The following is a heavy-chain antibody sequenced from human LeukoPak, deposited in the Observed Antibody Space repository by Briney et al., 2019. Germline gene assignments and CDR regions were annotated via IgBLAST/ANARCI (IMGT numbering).Heavy chain of an antibody. D-gene: IGHD1-1*01. CDR2: IKRDGSQE. J-gene: IGHJ5*02. CDR1: GFSFSSNW. Sequence: GGSLRLSCAAPGFSFSSNWMGWVRQAPGKGLEWVAHIKRDGSQEYYLDSVKGRFTISRDNAKNSLYLQMNSLRVEDTAVYYCARLGLEVGGPNWFDPWGQGTLVTVSS. CDR3: ARLGLEVGGPNWFDP. V-gene: IGHV3-7*01.